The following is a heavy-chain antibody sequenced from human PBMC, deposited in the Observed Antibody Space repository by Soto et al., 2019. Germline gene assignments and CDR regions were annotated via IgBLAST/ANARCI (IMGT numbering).Heavy chain of an antibody. D-gene: IGHD1-26*01. CDR1: GFTFSSYA. V-gene: IGHV3-30-3*01. J-gene: IGHJ3*02. CDR3: ARARSGSYWAFDI. CDR2: ISYDGSNK. Sequence: GGSLRLSCAASGFTFSSYAMHWVRQAPGKGLEWVAVISYDGSNKYYADSVKGRFTISRDNSKNTLYLQMNSLRAEETAVYYCARARSGSYWAFDIWGQGTMVTVSS.